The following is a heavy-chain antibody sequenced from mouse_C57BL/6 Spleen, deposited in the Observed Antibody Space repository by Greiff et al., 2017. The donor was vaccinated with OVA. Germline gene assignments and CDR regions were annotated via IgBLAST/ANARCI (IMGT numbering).Heavy chain of an antibody. V-gene: IGHV1-15*01. CDR1: GYTFTDYE. J-gene: IGHJ3*01. D-gene: IGHD2-4*01. CDR2: IDPETGGT. Sequence: QVQLQQSGAELVRPGASVTLSCKASGYTFTDYEMHWVKQTPVHGLEWIGAIDPETGGTAYNQKFKGKAILTADKSSSTAYMELRSLTSEASAVYYCTKRGMITRAWFAYWGQGTLVTVSA. CDR3: TKRGMITRAWFAY.